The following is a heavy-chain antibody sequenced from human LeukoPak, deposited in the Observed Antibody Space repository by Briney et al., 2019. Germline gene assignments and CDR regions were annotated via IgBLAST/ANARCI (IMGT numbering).Heavy chain of an antibody. Sequence: GGSLRLSCAASGFAFTDYTMHWVRRAPGKGLEWVSGISNNGGYTYYADSVQGRFTISRDNSKSTLCLQMNSLRAEDTAVYYCAKQLGYCSDGSCYFPYWGQGTLVTVSS. D-gene: IGHD2-15*01. CDR1: GFAFTDYT. J-gene: IGHJ4*02. V-gene: IGHV3-23*01. CDR2: ISNNGGYT. CDR3: AKQLGYCSDGSCYFPY.